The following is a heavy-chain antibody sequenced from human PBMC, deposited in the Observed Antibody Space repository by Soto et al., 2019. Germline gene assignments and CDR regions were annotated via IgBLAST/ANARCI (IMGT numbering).Heavy chain of an antibody. Sequence: SETLSLTCAVYGGPFSGHYWSWIRQSPGKGLEWIGEINHSGSTNYNPSLKSRVTISVDTSKNQFSLKLSSVTAADTAVYYCARVPPYYDILTGYYDGWCYYYGMDVWGQGTTVTVSS. D-gene: IGHD3-9*01. CDR2: INHSGST. CDR1: GGPFSGHY. J-gene: IGHJ6*02. CDR3: ARVPPYYDILTGYYDGWCYYYGMDV. V-gene: IGHV4-34*01.